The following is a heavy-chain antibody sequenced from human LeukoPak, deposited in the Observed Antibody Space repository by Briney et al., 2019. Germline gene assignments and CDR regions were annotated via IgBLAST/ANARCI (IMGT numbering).Heavy chain of an antibody. J-gene: IGHJ5*02. CDR1: GFTFSSYW. V-gene: IGHV3-74*01. CDR3: AREDDFWSGYYHNWSDP. Sequence: GGSLRLSCAASGFTFSSYWMHWVRQAPGKGLVWVSRINSDGSSTSYADSVKGRFTISRDNAKNTLYLQMNSLRAEDTAVYYCAREDDFWSGYYHNWSDPWGQGTLVTVSS. D-gene: IGHD3-3*01. CDR2: INSDGSST.